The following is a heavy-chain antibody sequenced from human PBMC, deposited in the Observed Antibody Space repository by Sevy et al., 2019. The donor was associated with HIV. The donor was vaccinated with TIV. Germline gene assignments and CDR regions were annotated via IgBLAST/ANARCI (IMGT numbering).Heavy chain of an antibody. CDR1: GFNFNNAW. V-gene: IGHV3-15*01. CDR2: MRSKSDGGAV. CDR3: ATGSPSPTRNYYDSSGYYY. J-gene: IGHJ4*02. D-gene: IGHD3-22*01. Sequence: GGSLRLSCVASGFNFNNAWMSWVRQAPGKGLEWVGRMRSKSDGGAVDYAPPVRGRFTISRDDSKNMLYLQLNSLKSEDTAMYYGATGSPSPTRNYYDSSGYYYWGQGTLVTVSS.